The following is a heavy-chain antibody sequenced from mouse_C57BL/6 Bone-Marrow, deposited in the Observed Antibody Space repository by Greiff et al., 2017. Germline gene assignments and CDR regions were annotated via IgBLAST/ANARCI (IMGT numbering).Heavy chain of an antibody. CDR1: GFTFSSYA. J-gene: IGHJ4*01. D-gene: IGHD4-1*01. CDR3: ARDPGTGAMDY. V-gene: IGHV5-4*01. CDR2: ISDGGSYT. Sequence: EVQLVESGGGLVKPGGSLKLSCAASGFTFSSYAMSWVRQTPEKRLEWVATISDGGSYTYYPDNVKGRFTISRENAKNNLYLQMSHLKSEDTAMYYGARDPGTGAMDYWGQGTSVTVSS.